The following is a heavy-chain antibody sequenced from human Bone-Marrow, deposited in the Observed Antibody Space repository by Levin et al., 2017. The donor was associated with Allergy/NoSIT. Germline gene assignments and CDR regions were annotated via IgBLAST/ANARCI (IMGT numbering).Heavy chain of an antibody. J-gene: IGHJ4*02. Sequence: GGSLRLSCAASGFTFSSHGMHWVRQAPGKGLEWVALIPYDGSNKYYADSVKGRFTISRDISKNTLYLQMNSLRAEDTAVYYCAKDRSSSWTFDYWGQGTLATVSS. D-gene: IGHD6-13*01. CDR1: GFTFSSHG. V-gene: IGHV3-30*18. CDR2: IPYDGSNK. CDR3: AKDRSSSWTFDY.